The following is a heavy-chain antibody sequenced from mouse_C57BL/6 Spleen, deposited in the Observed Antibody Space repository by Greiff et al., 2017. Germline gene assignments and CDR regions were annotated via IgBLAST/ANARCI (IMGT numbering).Heavy chain of an antibody. CDR2: IHPNSGST. V-gene: IGHV1-64*01. CDR1: GYTFTSYW. J-gene: IGHJ4*01. Sequence: QVHVKQPGAELVKPGASVKLSCKASGYTFTSYWMHWVKQRPGQGLEWIGMIHPNSGSTNYNEKFKSKATLTVDKSSSTAYMQLSSLTSEDSAVYYCASGGPIGYEEGYYYAMDYWGQGTSVTVSS. D-gene: IGHD2-14*01. CDR3: ASGGPIGYEEGYYYAMDY.